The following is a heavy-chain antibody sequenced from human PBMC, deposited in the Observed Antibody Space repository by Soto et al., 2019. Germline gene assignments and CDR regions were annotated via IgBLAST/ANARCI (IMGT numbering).Heavy chain of an antibody. CDR2: ISYDGSNK. V-gene: IGHV3-30*18. J-gene: IGHJ6*03. CDR3: AKGGAARPPSDYYYYMDV. D-gene: IGHD6-6*01. CDR1: GFTFSSYG. Sequence: GGSLRLSCAASGFTFSSYGMHWVRQAPGKGLEWVAVISYDGSNKYYADSVKGRFTISRDNSKNTLYLQMNSLRAEDTAVYYCAKGGAARPPSDYYYYMDVWGKGTTVTVSS.